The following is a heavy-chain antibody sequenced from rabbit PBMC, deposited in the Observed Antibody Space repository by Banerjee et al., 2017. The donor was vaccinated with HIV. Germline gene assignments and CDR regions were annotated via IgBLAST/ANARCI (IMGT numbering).Heavy chain of an antibody. CDR1: GIDFSSYYY. V-gene: IGHV1S47*01. J-gene: IGHJ4*01. CDR2: IYNGDGST. D-gene: IGHD3-1*01. Sequence: QEQLVESGGGLVQPGGSLTLTCTASGIDFSSYYYMCWVRQAPGKGLEWIACIYNGDGSTYYASWVNGRFTISRNTNQNTVTLQMTSLTVADTATYFCARNVDWGYKLWGQGTLVTVS. CDR3: ARNVDWGYKL.